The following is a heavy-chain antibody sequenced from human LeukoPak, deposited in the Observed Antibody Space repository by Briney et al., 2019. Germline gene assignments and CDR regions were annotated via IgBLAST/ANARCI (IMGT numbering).Heavy chain of an antibody. CDR2: IKPDGSEK. Sequence: GGSLRLSCAASGFTFSGYWMSWVRQAPGKGLEWVANIKPDGSEKYYVDSVKGRFTISRDNAKISLYLQMNGLRAEDTAVYYCARDRIQLWSHDYWGQGTLVTVSS. CDR3: ARDRIQLWSHDY. V-gene: IGHV3-7*04. D-gene: IGHD5-18*01. CDR1: GFTFSGYW. J-gene: IGHJ4*02.